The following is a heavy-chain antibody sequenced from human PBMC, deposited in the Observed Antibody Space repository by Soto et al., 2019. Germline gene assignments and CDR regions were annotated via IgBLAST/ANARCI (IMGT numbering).Heavy chain of an antibody. D-gene: IGHD3-22*01. CDR2: SNPSGVST. CDR1: GYTFTTQY. J-gene: IGHJ4*02. Sequence: ASVKVSCKASGYTFTTQYIHWVRQAPGQGLEWMGISNPSGVSTTYAQKFQGRVTMTRDTSTSTVYMELSSLRSEDTAVYYCARALSWDYYDSSGYYDDYWGQGTQVTVSS. V-gene: IGHV1-46*01. CDR3: ARALSWDYYDSSGYYDDY.